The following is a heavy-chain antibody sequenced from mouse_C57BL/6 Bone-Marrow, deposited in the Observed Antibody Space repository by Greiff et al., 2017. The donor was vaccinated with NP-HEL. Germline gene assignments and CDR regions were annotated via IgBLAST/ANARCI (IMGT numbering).Heavy chain of an antibody. CDR3: ARRGLRSSSYAMDY. D-gene: IGHD1-1*01. J-gene: IGHJ4*01. CDR1: GFSLTSYA. V-gene: IGHV2-9-1*01. CDR2: IWTGGGT. Sequence: VQGVESGPGLVAPSQSLSITCTVSGFSLTSYAISWVRQPPGKGLEWLGVIWTGGGTNYNSALKSRLSISKDNSKSQVFLKMNSLQTDDTARYYCARRGLRSSSYAMDYWGQGTSVTVSS.